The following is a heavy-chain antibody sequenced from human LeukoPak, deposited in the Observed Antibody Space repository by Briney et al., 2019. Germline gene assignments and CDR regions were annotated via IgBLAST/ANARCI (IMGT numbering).Heavy chain of an antibody. Sequence: PGGSLRLSCAASGFTFSSYGMHWVRQAPGKGLEWVALIRYDGSNKYYADSVKGRFTISRDNSKNTLYLQMNSLRAEDTAVYYCAKDGTGWPHKFIDYWGQGTLVTVSS. CDR2: IRYDGSNK. CDR1: GFTFSSYG. D-gene: IGHD6-19*01. CDR3: AKDGTGWPHKFIDY. J-gene: IGHJ4*02. V-gene: IGHV3-30*02.